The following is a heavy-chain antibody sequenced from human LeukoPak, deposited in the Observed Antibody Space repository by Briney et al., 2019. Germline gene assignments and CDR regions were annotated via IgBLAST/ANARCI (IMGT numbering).Heavy chain of an antibody. V-gene: IGHV3-7*04. CDR3: ARDGMITFGGVIVLDY. CDR2: IKQDGGDK. CDR1: GFTFSDYR. D-gene: IGHD3-16*02. J-gene: IGHJ4*02. Sequence: GGSLRLSCAASGFTFSDYRMSWVRQAPGKGLEWVANIKQDGGDKYYVDSVKGRFTISRDNARNSLYLEMNSLRAEDTAVYYCARDGMITFGGVIVLDYWGQGTLVNVSS.